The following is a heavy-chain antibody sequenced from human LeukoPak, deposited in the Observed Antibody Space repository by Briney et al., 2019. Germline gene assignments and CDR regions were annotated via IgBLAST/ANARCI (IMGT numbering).Heavy chain of an antibody. V-gene: IGHV1-69*04. CDR2: MIPILGIA. CDR3: ARDTSGGSYDY. J-gene: IGHJ4*02. D-gene: IGHD1-26*01. CDR1: GGTFSSYA. Sequence: SVKVSCKASGGTFSSYAISWVRQAPGQGLEWMGRMIPILGIANYAQKFQGRVTITADKSTSTAYMELSSLRSEDTAVYYCARDTSGGSYDYWGQGTLVTVSS.